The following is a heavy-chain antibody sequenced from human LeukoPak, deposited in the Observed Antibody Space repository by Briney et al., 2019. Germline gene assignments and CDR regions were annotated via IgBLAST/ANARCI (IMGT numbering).Heavy chain of an antibody. CDR1: GDSVSSNSAA. CDR2: TYYRSKWYN. Sequence: SQTLSLTCAISGDSVSSNSAAWNWIRQSPSRGLEWLGRTYYRSKWYNDYAVSVKSRITINPDTSKNQFSLQLNSVTPEDAAVYYCARGYSSSWYNWFDPWGQGTLVTVSS. V-gene: IGHV6-1*01. D-gene: IGHD6-13*01. J-gene: IGHJ5*02. CDR3: ARGYSSSWYNWFDP.